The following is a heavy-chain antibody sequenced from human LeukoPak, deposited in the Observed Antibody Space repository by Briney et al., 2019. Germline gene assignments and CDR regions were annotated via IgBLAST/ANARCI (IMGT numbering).Heavy chain of an antibody. CDR2: IYHNGNS. J-gene: IGHJ4*02. CDR3: ARDGGLQSHFDY. CDR1: GDSFNEYY. V-gene: IGHV4-59*01. Sequence: SETLSLTCSVFGDSFNEYYWNWVRQPPGKGLQWIGYIYHNGNSNYNPSLKGRLTISVDTAKNQFSLKLTSVTAADTAVYYCARDGGLQSHFDYWGQGALVSVSS. D-gene: IGHD5-24*01.